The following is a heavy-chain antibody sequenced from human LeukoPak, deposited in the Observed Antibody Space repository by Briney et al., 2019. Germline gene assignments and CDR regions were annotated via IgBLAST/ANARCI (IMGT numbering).Heavy chain of an antibody. J-gene: IGHJ4*02. CDR3: ARVGPLDYRGNDY. D-gene: IGHD4-11*01. CDR1: GFTFSSYS. V-gene: IGHV3-21*01. Sequence: GGSLRLSCAASGFTFSSYSMSWVRQAPGKGLEWVSSISSSSSYIYYADSVKGRFTISRDNAKNSLYLQMNSLRAEDTAVYYCARVGPLDYRGNDYWGQGTLVTVSS. CDR2: ISSSSSYI.